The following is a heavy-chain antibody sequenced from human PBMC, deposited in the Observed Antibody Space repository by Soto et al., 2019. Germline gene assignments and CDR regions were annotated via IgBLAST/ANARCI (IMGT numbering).Heavy chain of an antibody. V-gene: IGHV3-66*01. CDR1: GFTVSSKY. CDR3: ARDSGLVSPYHDVSDI. Sequence: EVQLVESGGGLVQPGGSLRLSCAASGFTVSSKYMNWVRQAPGKGLEWVSIIYSDGRTYYADSVKGRFTIFRDTSKHTLYLQMNSLRVEDTAVYYCARDSGLVSPYHDVSDIWGQGTMVTVSS. J-gene: IGHJ3*02. D-gene: IGHD3-10*01. CDR2: IYSDGRT.